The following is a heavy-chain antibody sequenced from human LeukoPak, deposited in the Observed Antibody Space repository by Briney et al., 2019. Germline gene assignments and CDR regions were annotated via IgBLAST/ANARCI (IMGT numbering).Heavy chain of an antibody. Sequence: ASVKVSCKASGYTFTSYGISWVRQAPGQGLEWMGWISTYNGNTNYAQKLQGRVTMTTDTSTSTAYMELRSLRSDDTAVYYCARLLDSSGYYHTDYWGQGTLVTVSS. CDR2: ISTYNGNT. V-gene: IGHV1-18*01. D-gene: IGHD3-22*01. CDR1: GYTFTSYG. J-gene: IGHJ4*02. CDR3: ARLLDSSGYYHTDY.